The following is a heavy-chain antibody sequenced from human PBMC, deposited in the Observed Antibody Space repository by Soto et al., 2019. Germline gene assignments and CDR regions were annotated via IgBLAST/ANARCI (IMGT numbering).Heavy chain of an antibody. CDR3: ASNLDYYYGPGSGNGHGF. CDR1: GYTFTAYY. Sequence: QVQLVQSGAEVKEPGDSARVSCEASGYTFTAYYIHWVRQAPGQGLEWMGWINPKFGDTTYAQDFQGRVSMTRDMSISTVYMELSRLTSDDTAIYYCASNLDYYYGPGSGNGHGFWGQGTTVTVFS. CDR2: INPKFGDT. V-gene: IGHV1-2*02. J-gene: IGHJ6*02. D-gene: IGHD3-10*01.